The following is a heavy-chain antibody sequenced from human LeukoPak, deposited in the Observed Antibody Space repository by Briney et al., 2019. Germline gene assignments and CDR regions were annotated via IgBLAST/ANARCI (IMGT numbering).Heavy chain of an antibody. V-gene: IGHV4-59*01. CDR1: GGSISSYY. CDR2: IYYSGST. Sequence: SETLSLTCTVSGGSISSYYWSWIRQPPGKGLEWIGYIYYSGSTNYNPSLKSRVTISVDTSKNQFSLKLSSVTAADTAVYYCARAADFGSLFDYWGQGTLVTVSS. J-gene: IGHJ4*02. CDR3: ARAADFGSLFDY. D-gene: IGHD3-16*01.